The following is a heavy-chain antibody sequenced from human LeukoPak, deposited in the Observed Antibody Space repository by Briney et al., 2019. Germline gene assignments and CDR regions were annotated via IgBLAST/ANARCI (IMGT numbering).Heavy chain of an antibody. J-gene: IGHJ4*02. CDR2: INSDGSST. CDR3: AREGGDFDY. CDR1: GFTFRSYS. Sequence: GGSLRLSCAASGFTFRSYSMNWVRQAPGKGLVWVSRINSDGSSTSYADSVKGRFTISRDNAKNTLYLQMNSLRAEDTAVYYCAREGGDFDYWGQGTLVTVSS. D-gene: IGHD1-26*01. V-gene: IGHV3-74*01.